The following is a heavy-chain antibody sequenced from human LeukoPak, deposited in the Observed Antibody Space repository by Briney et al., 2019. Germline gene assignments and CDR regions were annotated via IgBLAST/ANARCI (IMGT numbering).Heavy chain of an antibody. J-gene: IGHJ5*02. CDR2: IIPIFGTA. D-gene: IGHD3-9*01. CDR1: GTFSXXA. V-gene: IGHV1-69*06. CDR3: ARFILRYFDWLENWFDP. Sequence: GTFSXXAISWVRQAPGQGLEWMGGIIPIFGTANYAQKFQGRVTITADKSTSTAYMELSSLRSEDTAVYYCARFILRYFDWLENWFDPWGQGTLVTVSS.